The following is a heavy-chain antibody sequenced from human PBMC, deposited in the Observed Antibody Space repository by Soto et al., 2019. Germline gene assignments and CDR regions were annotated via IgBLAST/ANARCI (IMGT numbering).Heavy chain of an antibody. CDR3: ARNSYNWNDGGPNWFDP. D-gene: IGHD1-1*01. V-gene: IGHV4-34*01. CDR2: INHSGST. CDR1: GGPFSGYY. Sequence: PSETLSLTCAVYGGPFSGYYWSWIRQPPGKGLEWIGEINHSGSTNYNPSLKSRVTISVDTSKNQFSLKLSSVTAADTAVYYCARNSYNWNDGGPNWFDPWGQGTLVTVSS. J-gene: IGHJ5*02.